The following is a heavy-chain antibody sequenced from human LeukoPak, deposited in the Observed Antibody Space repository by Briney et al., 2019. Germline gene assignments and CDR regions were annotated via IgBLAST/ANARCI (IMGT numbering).Heavy chain of an antibody. V-gene: IGHV4-4*07. CDR3: ARVESSGYFFHFDY. D-gene: IGHD3-22*01. CDR2: IYTSGST. J-gene: IGHJ4*02. Sequence: SETLSLTCTVSGGSISSYYWSWIRQPAGKGLEWIGRIYTSGSTNYNPSLKSRVTMSVDTSKNQFSLKLSSVTAADTAVYYCARVESSGYFFHFDYWGQGTLVTVSS. CDR1: GGSISSYY.